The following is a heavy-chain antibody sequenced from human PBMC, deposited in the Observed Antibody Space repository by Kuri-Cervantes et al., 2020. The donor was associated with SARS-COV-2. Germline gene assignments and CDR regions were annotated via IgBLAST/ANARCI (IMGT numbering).Heavy chain of an antibody. V-gene: IGHV1-69*06. D-gene: IGHD3-3*01. CDR2: IIPIFGTA. J-gene: IGHJ6*03. Sequence: SVKVSCKASGGTFSSYAISWVRQAPGQGLEWMGRIIPIFGTANHPQKFQGRVTITADKSTSTAYMELSSLRSEDTAVYYCARDPHNYDFWSGYYNPGLGYMDVWGKATT. CDR1: GGTFSSYA. CDR3: ARDPHNYDFWSGYYNPGLGYMDV.